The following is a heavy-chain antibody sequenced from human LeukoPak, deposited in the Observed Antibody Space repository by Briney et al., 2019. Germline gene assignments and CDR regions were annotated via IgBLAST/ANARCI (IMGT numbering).Heavy chain of an antibody. Sequence: ASVKVSCKASGYTFTSYGISWVRQAPGQGLEWMGIINLSGGSTSYAQKFQGRVTMTRDTSTSTDYMELSSLRSEDTAVDYCARDYCSSTSCPDYWGQGTLVTVSS. V-gene: IGHV1-46*01. CDR2: INLSGGST. CDR1: GYTFTSYG. CDR3: ARDYCSSTSCPDY. D-gene: IGHD2-2*01. J-gene: IGHJ4*02.